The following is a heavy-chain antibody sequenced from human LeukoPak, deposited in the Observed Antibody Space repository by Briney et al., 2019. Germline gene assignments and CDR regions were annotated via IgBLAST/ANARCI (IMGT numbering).Heavy chain of an antibody. D-gene: IGHD6-13*01. CDR2: IKPDGTTK. J-gene: IGHJ4*02. CDR1: GFPFSSYS. Sequence: GGSLRLSCAASGFPFSSYSMTWVRQAPGKGLEWVANIKPDGTTKFYVDSVKGRFTISRDNALNSLYLQMNSLRAEDTAIYYCARSIPYGTTWYGRSDFWGQGTLVTVSS. CDR3: ARSIPYGTTWYGRSDF. V-gene: IGHV3-7*03.